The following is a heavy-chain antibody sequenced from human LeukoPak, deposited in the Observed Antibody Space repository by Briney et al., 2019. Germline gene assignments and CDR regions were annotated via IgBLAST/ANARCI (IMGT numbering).Heavy chain of an antibody. CDR3: AIRLVVTATREYFQH. V-gene: IGHV4-39*01. D-gene: IGHD2-21*02. CDR1: GASISSSSHY. CDR2: IYYSGST. J-gene: IGHJ1*01. Sequence: PSETLSLTCTVSGASISSSSHYWGWIRQPPGKGLEWIGSIYYSGSTYYNPSLKSRVTISVDTSKNQFSLKLSSVTVADTATYCCAIRLVVTATREYFQHWGQGTLVTVSS.